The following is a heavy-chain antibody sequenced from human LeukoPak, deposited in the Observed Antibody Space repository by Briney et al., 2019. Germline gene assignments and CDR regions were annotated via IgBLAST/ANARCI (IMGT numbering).Heavy chain of an antibody. CDR1: GFTFSSYA. J-gene: IGHJ6*02. Sequence: AGGSLRLSCAASGFTFSSYAMSWVRQAPGKGLEWVSAISGSGGSTYYADSVKGRFTISRDNSKNTLYLQMNSLRAEDTAVYYCARDTHHAIYYYYYGMDVWGQGTTVTVSS. CDR2: ISGSGGST. CDR3: ARDTHHAIYYYYYGMDV. D-gene: IGHD2-15*01. V-gene: IGHV3-23*01.